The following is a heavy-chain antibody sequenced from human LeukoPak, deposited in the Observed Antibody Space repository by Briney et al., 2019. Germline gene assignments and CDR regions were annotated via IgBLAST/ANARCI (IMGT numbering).Heavy chain of an antibody. CDR1: GGSISSGGYS. D-gene: IGHD2-2*01. Sequence: SETLSLTCAVSGGSISSGGYSWSWIRQPPGKGLEWIGYIYHSGSTYYNPSLKSRVTISVDGPKNQFSLKLSSVTAADTAVYYCARAPGGSYCSSTSCQVARYRFDPWGQGTLVTVSS. J-gene: IGHJ5*02. V-gene: IGHV4-30-2*01. CDR3: ARAPGGSYCSSTSCQVARYRFDP. CDR2: IYHSGST.